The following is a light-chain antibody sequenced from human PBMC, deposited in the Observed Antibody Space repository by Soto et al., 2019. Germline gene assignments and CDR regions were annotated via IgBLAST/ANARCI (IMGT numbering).Light chain of an antibody. CDR1: QSVSSSY. CDR3: QQYDSSSYT. J-gene: IGKJ2*01. V-gene: IGKV3-20*01. Sequence: VLTQSPGTLSLSPGERATLSCRASQSVSSSYLAWYQHKPGQAPRLLIYGASSRSTGIPDRFSGSGSGTDFTLTISRLEPEDFALYYCQQYDSSSYTFGQGTKVDIK. CDR2: GAS.